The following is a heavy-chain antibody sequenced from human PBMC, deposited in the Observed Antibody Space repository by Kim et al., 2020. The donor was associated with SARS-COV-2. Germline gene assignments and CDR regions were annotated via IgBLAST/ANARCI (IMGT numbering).Heavy chain of an antibody. V-gene: IGHV2-5*01. J-gene: IGHJ4*02. CDR2: TYWNDHK. Sequence: SGPTLVNPTQTLTLTCTFSGFSLTTGGVGVGWVRQPPGKAPEWLALTYWNDHKRHSLSLRSRLTIMKDASKNQVVLIITNMDPVDTATYYCVQEHDYGGMLGRWGQGILVTVSS. CDR3: VQEHDYGGMLGR. D-gene: IGHD4-17*01. CDR1: GFSLTTGGVG.